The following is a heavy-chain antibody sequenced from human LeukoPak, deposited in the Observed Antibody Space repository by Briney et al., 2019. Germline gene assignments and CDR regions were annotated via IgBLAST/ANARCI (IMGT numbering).Heavy chain of an antibody. CDR3: ARDPGYYYGMDV. CDR1: GFTFSSYS. CDR2: ISSSSSYI. J-gene: IGHJ6*02. V-gene: IGHV3-21*01. Sequence: GGSLRLSCAASGFTFSSYSMNWVRQAPGKGLEWVSSISSSSSYIYYADSVKGRFTISRDNAKNSLYLQMNSLRAEDTAVYYYARDPGYYYGMDVWGQGTTVTVSS.